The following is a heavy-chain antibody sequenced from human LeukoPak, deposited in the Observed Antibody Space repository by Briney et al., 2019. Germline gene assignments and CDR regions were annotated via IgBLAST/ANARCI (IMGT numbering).Heavy chain of an antibody. Sequence: PSETLSLTCTDSGGSISSYYWSWLRQPPGKGLEWIGYIYYSGSTNYNPSLTSRVTISVDTSKNQFSLKLSSVTAADTAVYYCARGMRITMDVVAFDPWGQGTLVTVSS. CDR2: IYYSGST. J-gene: IGHJ5*02. D-gene: IGHD3-22*01. V-gene: IGHV4-59*08. CDR1: GGSISSYY. CDR3: ARGMRITMDVVAFDP.